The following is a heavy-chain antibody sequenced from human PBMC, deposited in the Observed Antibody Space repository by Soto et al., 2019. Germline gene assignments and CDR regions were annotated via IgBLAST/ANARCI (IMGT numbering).Heavy chain of an antibody. V-gene: IGHV3-33*08. CDR1: GFTFSSYS. D-gene: IGHD1-1*01. CDR3: ARDNWNSY. Sequence: GRSLRLSWAASGFTFSSYSMNRVSQAPGKGLEWVAVIWHDGSTTYYADSVKGRFTISRDNAKNTLFLQMNTLRVDDTAVYYCARDNWNSYWGQGTLVTVSS. J-gene: IGHJ4*02. CDR2: IWHDGSTT.